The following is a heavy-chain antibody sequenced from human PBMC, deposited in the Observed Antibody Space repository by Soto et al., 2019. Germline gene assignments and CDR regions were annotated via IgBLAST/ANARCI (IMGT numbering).Heavy chain of an antibody. J-gene: IGHJ4*02. D-gene: IGHD3-22*01. Sequence: GGSLRLSCAASGFTSSLYSMIWVRQAPGKGLEWVASITSSSSYIYYEDSLKGRFTISRDNAKNSLFLQLDSLRAEDTAVYFCVRARSTDSRPDYWGQGTLVTVSS. V-gene: IGHV3-21*01. CDR1: GFTSSLYS. CDR3: VRARSTDSRPDY. CDR2: ITSSSSYI.